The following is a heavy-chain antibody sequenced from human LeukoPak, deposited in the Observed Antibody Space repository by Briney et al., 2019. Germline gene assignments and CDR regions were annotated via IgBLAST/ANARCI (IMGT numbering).Heavy chain of an antibody. CDR1: GGSISSYY. D-gene: IGHD1-26*01. V-gene: IGHV4-59*01. CDR2: IYYSGST. CDR3: ARMVGWGARRYCYYYMDV. J-gene: IGHJ6*03. Sequence: SETLSLTCTVSGGSISSYYWSWIRQPPGKGLEWIGYIYYSGSTNYNPSLKSRVTISVDTSKNQFSLKLSSVTAADTAVYYCARMVGWGARRYCYYYMDVWGKGTTVTISS.